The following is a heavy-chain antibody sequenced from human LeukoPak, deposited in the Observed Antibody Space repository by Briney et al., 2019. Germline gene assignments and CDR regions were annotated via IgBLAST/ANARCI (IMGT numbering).Heavy chain of an antibody. CDR1: GNIFTGYY. Sequence: ASVKVSCKASGNIFTGYYLHWVRQAPGQGLKWMGWINPNGGGPKYAPKFQGRVTMTRDTSINTVYMELSRLRSDDTAVYYCATGLFSYYYGSGAWGQGTLVTVSS. CDR2: INPNGGGP. D-gene: IGHD3-10*01. CDR3: ATGLFSYYYGSGA. J-gene: IGHJ4*02. V-gene: IGHV1-2*02.